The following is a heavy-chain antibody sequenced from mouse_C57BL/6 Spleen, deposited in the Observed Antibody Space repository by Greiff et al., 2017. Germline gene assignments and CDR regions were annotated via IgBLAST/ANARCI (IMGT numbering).Heavy chain of an antibody. CDR1: GYTFTDYY. CDR3: ARTGAMDY. CDR2: INPNNGGT. Sequence: EVMLQQSGPELVKPGASVKISCKASGYTFTDYYMNWVKQSHGKSLEWIGDINPNNGGTSYNQKFKGKATLTVDKSSSTAYMELRSLTSEDSAVYYCARTGAMDYWGQGTSVTVSS. J-gene: IGHJ4*01. V-gene: IGHV1-26*01.